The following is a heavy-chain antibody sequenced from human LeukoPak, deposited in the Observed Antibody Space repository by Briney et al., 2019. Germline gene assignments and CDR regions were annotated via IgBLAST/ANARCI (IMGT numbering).Heavy chain of an antibody. D-gene: IGHD3-10*01. CDR1: GGSISGYY. CDR3: ARVYYGSGSSSYYYYMDV. V-gene: IGHV4-4*07. Sequence: PSETLSLTCTVSGGSISGYYWSWIRQPAGKGLEWIGRIYTSGSTNYNPSLKSRVTMSVDTSKNQFSLKLSSVTAADTAVYYCARVYYGSGSSSYYYYMDVWGKGTTVTVSS. J-gene: IGHJ6*03. CDR2: IYTSGST.